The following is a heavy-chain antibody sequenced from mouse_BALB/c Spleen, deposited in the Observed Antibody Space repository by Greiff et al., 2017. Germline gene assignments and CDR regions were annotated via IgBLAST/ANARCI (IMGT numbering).Heavy chain of an antibody. J-gene: IGHJ2*01. CDR1: GFTFSDYG. CDR2: ISNLAYSI. D-gene: IGHD1-2*01. CDR3: ASTAPFDY. Sequence: EVKLVESGGGLVQPGGSRKLSCAASGFTFSDYGMAWVRQAPGKGPEWVAFISNLAYSIYYADTVKGRFTISRDNPKNTLFLQMTSLRSEDTAMYYCASTAPFDYWGQGTTLTVSS. V-gene: IGHV5-15*01.